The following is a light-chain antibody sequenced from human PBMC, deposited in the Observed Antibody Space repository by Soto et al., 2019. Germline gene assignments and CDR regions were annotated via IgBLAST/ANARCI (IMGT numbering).Light chain of an antibody. CDR3: CSYVGATTYV. CDR1: ASNIGGYNL. Sequence: QSALTQPASVSGSPGQSITITCTGSASNIGGYNLVSWYQHHAGKAPKVIIYEGVKRPSGVSNRFSGFKSGTTASLTSSGLQAEDEADYYCCSYVGATTYVFGSGTKLTVL. J-gene: IGLJ1*01. CDR2: EGV. V-gene: IGLV2-23*01.